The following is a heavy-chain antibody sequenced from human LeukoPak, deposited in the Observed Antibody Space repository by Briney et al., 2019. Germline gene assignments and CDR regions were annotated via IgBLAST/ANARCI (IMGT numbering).Heavy chain of an antibody. CDR1: GYTLTELS. CDR3: ARVNGDYGGYFDY. J-gene: IGHJ4*02. D-gene: IGHD4-17*01. CDR2: INPSGGST. Sequence: ASVKVSCKVSGYTLTELSMHWVRQAPGQGLEWMGIINPSGGSTSYAQKFQGRVTMTRDTSTSTVYMELSSLRSEDTAVYYCARVNGDYGGYFDYWGQGTLVTVSS. V-gene: IGHV1-46*01.